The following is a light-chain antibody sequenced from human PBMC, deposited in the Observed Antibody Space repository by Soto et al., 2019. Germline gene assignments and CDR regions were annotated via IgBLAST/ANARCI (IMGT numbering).Light chain of an antibody. Sequence: PLERATLSCMGSQSVHSNYLAWFQQRSGQAPRLLIYGGSSRATGIPDRFSASGSGTDFTLTISRLEPEDFGVYYCQQYGSSPRTFGQGTKVDI. CDR3: QQYGSSPRT. V-gene: IGKV3-20*01. J-gene: IGKJ1*01. CDR2: GGS. CDR1: QSVHSNY.